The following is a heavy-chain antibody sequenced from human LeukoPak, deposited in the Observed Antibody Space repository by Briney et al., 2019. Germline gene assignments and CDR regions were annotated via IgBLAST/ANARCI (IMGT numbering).Heavy chain of an antibody. J-gene: IGHJ3*02. CDR3: ASSPEQQLAAFDI. D-gene: IGHD6-13*01. CDR1: GYTFTSYD. V-gene: IGHV1-8*03. Sequence: ASVKVPCKASGYTFTSYDINWVRQATGQGLEWMGWMNPNSGNTGYAQKFQGRVTITRNTSISTAYMELSSLRSEDTAVYYCASSPEQQLAAFDIWGQGTMVTVSS. CDR2: MNPNSGNT.